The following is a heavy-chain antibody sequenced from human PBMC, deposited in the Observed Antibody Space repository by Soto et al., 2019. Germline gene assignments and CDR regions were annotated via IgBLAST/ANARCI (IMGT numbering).Heavy chain of an antibody. V-gene: IGHV1-8*01. D-gene: IGHD3-9*01. CDR3: ARVNRKTKLRYFDWPDY. J-gene: IGHJ4*02. CDR1: GYTFTSYD. CDR2: MNPNSGNT. Sequence: ASVKVSCKASGYTFTSYDINWVRQATGRGLEWMGWMNPNSGNTGYAQKFQGRVTMTRNTSISTAYMELSSLRSEDTAVYYCARVNRKTKLRYFDWPDYWGQGTLVTVSS.